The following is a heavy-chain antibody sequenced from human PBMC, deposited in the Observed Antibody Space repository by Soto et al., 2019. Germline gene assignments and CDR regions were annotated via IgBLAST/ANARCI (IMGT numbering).Heavy chain of an antibody. D-gene: IGHD2-15*01. V-gene: IGHV2-70*01. Sequence: ESGPTLVNPTQTLTLTCTFSGFSLSTSGMCVSWIRQPPGKALEWLALIDWDDDKYYSTSLKTRLTISKDTSKNQVVLTMTNMDPVDTATYYCARKDCSGGSCYSWYFDYWGQGTLVTVSS. J-gene: IGHJ4*02. CDR2: IDWDDDK. CDR1: GFSLSTSGMC. CDR3: ARKDCSGGSCYSWYFDY.